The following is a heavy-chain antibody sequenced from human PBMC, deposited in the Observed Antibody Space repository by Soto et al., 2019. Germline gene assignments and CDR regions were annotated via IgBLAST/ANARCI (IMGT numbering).Heavy chain of an antibody. D-gene: IGHD1-26*01. CDR2: ISSSSSYI. CDR3: ARAIAGAMRNLDY. J-gene: IGHJ4*02. V-gene: IGHV3-21*01. CDR1: GFTFSSYS. Sequence: GSLRLSCAASGFTFSSYSMNWVRQAPGKGLEWVSSISSSSSYIYYADSVKGRFTISRDNAKNSLYLQMNSLRAEDTAVYYCARAIAGAMRNLDYWGQGTLVTVSS.